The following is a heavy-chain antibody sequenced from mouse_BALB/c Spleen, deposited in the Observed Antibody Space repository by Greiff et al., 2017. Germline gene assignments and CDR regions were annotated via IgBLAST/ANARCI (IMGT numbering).Heavy chain of an antibody. D-gene: IGHD2-3*01. CDR2: IRNKANGYTT. V-gene: IGHV7-3*02. CDR3: ERVYDGYFAY. CDR1: GFTFTDYY. J-gene: IGHJ2*01. Sequence: VQLKESGGGLVQPGGSLRLSCATSGFTFTDYYMSWVRQPPGKALEWLGFIRNKANGYTTEYSASVKGRFTISRDNSQSILYLQMNTLRAEDSSTYYCERVYDGYFAYWGQGTTLTVSS.